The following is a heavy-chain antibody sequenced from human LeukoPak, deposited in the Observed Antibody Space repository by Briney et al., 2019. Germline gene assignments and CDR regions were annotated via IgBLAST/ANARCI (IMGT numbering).Heavy chain of an antibody. CDR3: AKDDSNYSFNFDY. CDR1: GFTFSSYA. J-gene: IGHJ4*02. D-gene: IGHD4-11*01. Sequence: GGSLRLSCAASGFTFSSYAMSWVRQAPGKGLEWVSAISGSGGSTYYADSVKGRFTISRDNSKNTLYLQMNSLRAGDTAVYYCAKDDSNYSFNFDYWGQGTLVTVSS. V-gene: IGHV3-23*01. CDR2: ISGSGGST.